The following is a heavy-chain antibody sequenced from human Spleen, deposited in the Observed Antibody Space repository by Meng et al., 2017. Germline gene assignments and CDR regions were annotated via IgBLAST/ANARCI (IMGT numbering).Heavy chain of an antibody. D-gene: IGHD4-17*01. CDR3: ARNGAGDPLDYDYYYGMDV. CDR1: GGTFSSYT. V-gene: IGHV1-69*02. J-gene: IGHJ6*02. CDR2: IIPILGIA. Sequence: SVKVSCKASGGTFSSYTISWVRQAPGQGLEWMGRIIPILGIANYAQKFQGRVTITTDASTSTGYMELSSLRSEDTAVYYCARNGAGDPLDYDYYYGMDVWGQGTTVTVSS.